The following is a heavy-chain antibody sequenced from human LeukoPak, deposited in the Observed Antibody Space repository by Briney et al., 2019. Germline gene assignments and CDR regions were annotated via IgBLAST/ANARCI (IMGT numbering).Heavy chain of an antibody. Sequence: GGSLRLSCAASGFTFSSYAMSWVRQAPGKGLEWVSAISGSGGSTYYADSVKGRFTISRDNSRNTLYLEMNSLRAEDTAIYYCARNWGADMWGQGTMVTVSS. CDR3: ARNWGADM. CDR1: GFTFSSYA. CDR2: ISGSGGST. V-gene: IGHV3-23*01. J-gene: IGHJ3*02. D-gene: IGHD3-16*01.